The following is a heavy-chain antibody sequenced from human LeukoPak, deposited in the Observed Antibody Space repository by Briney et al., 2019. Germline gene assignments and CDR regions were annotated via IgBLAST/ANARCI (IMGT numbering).Heavy chain of an antibody. J-gene: IGHJ6*03. CDR3: AKGDIAAAGYYYYYYMDV. V-gene: IGHV1-18*01. CDR1: GYTFTSYG. D-gene: IGHD6-13*01. CDR2: ISAYNGNT. Sequence: GASVKVSCKASGYTFTSYGISWVRQAPGQGLEWMGWISAYNGNTNYAQKLQGRVTMTTDTSTSTAYMELSSLRSEDTAVYYCAKGDIAAAGYYYYYYMDVWGKGTTVTVSS.